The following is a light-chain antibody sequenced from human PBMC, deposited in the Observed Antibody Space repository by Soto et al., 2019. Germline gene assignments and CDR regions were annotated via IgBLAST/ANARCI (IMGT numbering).Light chain of an antibody. CDR2: GGS. CDR3: CSYAGSSTYV. Sequence: QSALTQPASVSGSPGQSITISCTGTSSDVGSYNLVSWYQQHPGKAPKLMIYGGSKRPSGVSNRFSGSKSDNTASLTISGLQAEDEADYYCCSYAGSSTYVFGTGTRSPS. J-gene: IGLJ1*01. V-gene: IGLV2-23*01. CDR1: SSDVGSYNL.